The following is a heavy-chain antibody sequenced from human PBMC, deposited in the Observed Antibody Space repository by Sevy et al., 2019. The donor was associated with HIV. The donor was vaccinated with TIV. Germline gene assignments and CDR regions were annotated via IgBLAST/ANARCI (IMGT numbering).Heavy chain of an antibody. CDR2: IRYDGSNK. Sequence: GGSLRLSCAASGFTFSSYGMHWVRQAPGKGLEWVAFIRYDGSNKYYADSVKGRFTISRDNSKNTLYLQMNSLRAEDTAVYYCAKDSTLTTVDYYYGMDVWRQGTTVTVSS. J-gene: IGHJ6*02. CDR1: GFTFSSYG. D-gene: IGHD4-17*01. CDR3: AKDSTLTTVDYYYGMDV. V-gene: IGHV3-30*02.